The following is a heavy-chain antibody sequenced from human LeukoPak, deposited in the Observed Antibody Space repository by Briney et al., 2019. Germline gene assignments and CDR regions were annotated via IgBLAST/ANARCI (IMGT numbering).Heavy chain of an antibody. CDR3: ARDGSGLYHRLYYFDY. Sequence: TGGSLRLSCAASGLTFSSYVMHWVRQAPGKGLEWVAVISYDGSNKYYADSVKGRFTISRDNSKNTLYLQMNSLRAEDTAVYYCARDGSGLYHRLYYFDYWGQGTLVTVSS. V-gene: IGHV3-30-3*01. CDR1: GLTFSSYV. D-gene: IGHD2-15*01. CDR2: ISYDGSNK. J-gene: IGHJ4*02.